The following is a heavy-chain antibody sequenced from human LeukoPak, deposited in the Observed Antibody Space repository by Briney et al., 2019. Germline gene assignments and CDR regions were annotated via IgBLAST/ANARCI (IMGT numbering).Heavy chain of an antibody. CDR1: GGSISSYY. CDR2: IYYSGST. CDR3: AREGLPYYFDY. J-gene: IGHJ4*02. V-gene: IGHV4-59*01. D-gene: IGHD5-12*01. Sequence: SETLSLTCTVSGGSISSYYWSWIRQPPGKGLEWIGYIYYSGSTNYNPSLKSRVTISVDTSKNQFSLQLSAVTAADTAVYYCAREGLPYYFDYWGQGTLVTVPS.